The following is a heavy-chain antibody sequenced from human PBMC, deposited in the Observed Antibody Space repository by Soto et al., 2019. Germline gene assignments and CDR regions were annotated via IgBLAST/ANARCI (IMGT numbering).Heavy chain of an antibody. V-gene: IGHV3-23*01. Sequence: VGSLRLSCAASGFTFSIYAMNWVRQAPGKGLEWVSAITDSGGATYYAESVKGRFTISRDNSKNTLSLQMNSLRAEDTAIYYCAKVLSSGYDYWGQGTLVTVSS. J-gene: IGHJ4*02. D-gene: IGHD3-22*01. CDR1: GFTFSIYA. CDR3: AKVLSSGYDY. CDR2: ITDSGGAT.